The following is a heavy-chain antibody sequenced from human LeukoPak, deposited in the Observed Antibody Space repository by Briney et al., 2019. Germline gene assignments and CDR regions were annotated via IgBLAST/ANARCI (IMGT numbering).Heavy chain of an antibody. V-gene: IGHV3-7*04. J-gene: IGHJ5*02. CDR2: INQDGGEK. Sequence: PGGSLRLSCAASGXTFSIYWVSWVRQAPGKGLEWVANINQDGGEKYYVDSVRGRFTISRDNAKNSLYLQMNGLRAEDTAVYYCARDRDRGWFDPWGQGTLVTVSS. CDR1: GXTFSIYW. CDR3: ARDRDRGWFDP.